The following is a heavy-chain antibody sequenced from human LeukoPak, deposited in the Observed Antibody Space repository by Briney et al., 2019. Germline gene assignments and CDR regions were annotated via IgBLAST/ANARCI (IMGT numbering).Heavy chain of an antibody. D-gene: IGHD1-26*01. J-gene: IGHJ4*02. CDR1: GFTFSSYA. Sequence: GGSLRLSCAASGFTFSSYALIWVRQAPGKGLEWVAGITGSGGNTQHADSVKGRFTISRDNSKNTLYLQMSSLRAEDTAVYFCASPRSSFFDYWGQGTLVTVSS. CDR2: ITGSGGNT. V-gene: IGHV3-23*01. CDR3: ASPRSSFFDY.